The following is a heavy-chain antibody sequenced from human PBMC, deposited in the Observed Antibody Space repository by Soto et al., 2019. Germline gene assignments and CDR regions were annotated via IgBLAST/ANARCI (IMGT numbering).Heavy chain of an antibody. CDR1: GFTFDDYA. J-gene: IGHJ4*02. CDR2: ITWNSGSI. D-gene: IGHD5-18*01. CDR3: TKDGYRDGWWIDF. Sequence: EVQLVESGGGLVQPGRSLRLSCAASGFTFDDYAMHWVRQRPGKGLEWVSGITWNSGSIGYADSVKGRFTVSRDNAKNSLYLQMNSLSAEDTALYYCTKDGYRDGWWIDFWGQGPLVTLTS. V-gene: IGHV3-9*01.